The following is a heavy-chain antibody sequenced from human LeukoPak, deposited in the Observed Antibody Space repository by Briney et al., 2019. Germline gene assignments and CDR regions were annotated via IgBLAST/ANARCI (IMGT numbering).Heavy chain of an antibody. V-gene: IGHV1-18*01. Sequence: ASVKVSCKASGYTFTSYGISWVRQAPGQGLEWMGWTSAYNGNTNYAQKLQGRVTMTTDTSTSTAYMEQRSLRSEDTAVYYCARDGNFYDSSGPLDYWGEGTLVTVSS. J-gene: IGHJ4*02. CDR1: GYTFTSYG. D-gene: IGHD3-22*01. CDR2: TSAYNGNT. CDR3: ARDGNFYDSSGPLDY.